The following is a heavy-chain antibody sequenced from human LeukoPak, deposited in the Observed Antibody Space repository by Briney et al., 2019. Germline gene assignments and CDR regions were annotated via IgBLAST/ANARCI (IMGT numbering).Heavy chain of an antibody. V-gene: IGHV4-59*01. J-gene: IGHJ4*02. CDR3: ARAPGTVASIFDY. Sequence: SETLSLTCTVSGGFISSYYWSWIRQSPGKGLEWIGYIHYSGTTNYNPSLKSRVTILADTSKNQFSLNLSSVTAADTAVYYCARAPGTVASIFDYWGQGTLVTVSS. CDR1: GGFISSYY. CDR2: IHYSGTT. D-gene: IGHD5-12*01.